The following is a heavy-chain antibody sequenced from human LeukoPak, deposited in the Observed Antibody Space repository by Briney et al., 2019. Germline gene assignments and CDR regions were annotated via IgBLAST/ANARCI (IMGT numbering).Heavy chain of an antibody. CDR2: INHSGST. Sequence: SETLSLTCAVYGGSFSGYYWSWIRQPPGKGLEWIGEINHSGSTNYNPSLKSRVTISVDTSKNQFSLELSSVTAADTAVYYCARQNYGAAPLRYWGQGTLVTVSS. CDR1: GGSFSGYY. D-gene: IGHD4/OR15-4a*01. CDR3: ARQNYGAAPLRY. V-gene: IGHV4-34*01. J-gene: IGHJ4*02.